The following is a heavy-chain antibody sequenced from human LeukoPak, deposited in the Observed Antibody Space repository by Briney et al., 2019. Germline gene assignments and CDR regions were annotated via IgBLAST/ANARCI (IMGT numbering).Heavy chain of an antibody. CDR3: AKRAAVSGIVGPFDY. D-gene: IGHD6-19*01. CDR1: GFSFNSFA. CDR2: ISRSTETT. Sequence: GGSLRFSCAVSGFSFNSFALSWVRQAPGKGLEWVSSISRSTETTLYADSVKGRFTISRDNSKNTGFLQMNNLRAEDAAVYYCAKRAAVSGIVGPFDYWGQGTLVTVSS. V-gene: IGHV3-23*01. J-gene: IGHJ4*02.